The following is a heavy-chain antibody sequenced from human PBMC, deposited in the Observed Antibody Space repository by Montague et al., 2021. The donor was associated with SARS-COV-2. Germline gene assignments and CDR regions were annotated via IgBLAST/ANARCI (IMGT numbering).Heavy chain of an antibody. D-gene: IGHD6-19*01. CDR3: ARGGRQWLVIDPRYYFDY. CDR2: INHSGST. CDR1: GGSFSGYH. Sequence: ETRSLTCAVYGGSFSGYHWSWIRQPPGKGLEWIGEINHSGSTNYNPSLKSRVTISVDTSKNQFSLKLSSVTAADTAVYYCARGGRQWLVIDPRYYFDYWGQGTLVTVSS. J-gene: IGHJ4*01. V-gene: IGHV4-34*01.